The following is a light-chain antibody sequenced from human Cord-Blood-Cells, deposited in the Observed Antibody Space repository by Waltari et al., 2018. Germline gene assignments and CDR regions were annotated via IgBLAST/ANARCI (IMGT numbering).Light chain of an antibody. CDR2: WAS. J-gene: IGKJ5*01. Sequence: DIVMTQSPDSLALYLGERATINCTSSPSVLYSSNNKNYLAWYQQKPGQPPKLLIYWASTRESGVPDRFSGSGSGTDFTLTISSLQAEDVAVYYCQQYYSTPITFGQGTRLEIK. CDR1: PSVLYSSNNKNY. CDR3: QQYYSTPIT. V-gene: IGKV4-1*01.